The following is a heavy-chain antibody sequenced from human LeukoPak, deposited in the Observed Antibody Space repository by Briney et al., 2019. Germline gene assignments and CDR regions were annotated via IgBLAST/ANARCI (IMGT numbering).Heavy chain of an antibody. CDR2: TYYRSKWYN. D-gene: IGHD6-19*01. J-gene: IGHJ5*02. V-gene: IGHV6-1*01. CDR1: GDSVSSNSAT. Sequence: SQTLSLTCAISGDSVSSNSATWNWIRQSPSRGLEWLGRTYYRSKWYNDYAVSVKSRITINPDTSKNQFSLHLNSVPPEDTAVYHCARVEAGKGWFDPWGQGTQVTVSS. CDR3: ARVEAGKGWFDP.